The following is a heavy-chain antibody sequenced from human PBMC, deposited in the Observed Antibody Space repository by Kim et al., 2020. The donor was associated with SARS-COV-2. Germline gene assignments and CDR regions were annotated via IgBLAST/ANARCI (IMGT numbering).Heavy chain of an antibody. V-gene: IGHV3-30*02. D-gene: IGHD6-6*01. J-gene: IGHJ4*02. Sequence: YYADSVKGRFTISSDNSKNPLYLQMNSLRAEDTAVYYCAKDPEQLGFFDYWGQGTLVTVSS. CDR3: AKDPEQLGFFDY.